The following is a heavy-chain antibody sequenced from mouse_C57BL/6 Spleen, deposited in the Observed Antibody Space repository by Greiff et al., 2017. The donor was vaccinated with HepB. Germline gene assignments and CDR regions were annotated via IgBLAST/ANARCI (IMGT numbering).Heavy chain of an antibody. CDR2: ISSGSSTI. D-gene: IGHD1-1*01. CDR3: ARPYYYGSSYGAMDY. CDR1: GFTFSDYG. V-gene: IGHV5-17*01. Sequence: EVKVVESGGGLVKPGGSLKLSCAASGFTFSDYGMHWVRQAPEKGLEWVAYISSGSSTIYYADTVKGRFTISRDNAKNTLFLQMTSLRSEDTAMYYCARPYYYGSSYGAMDYWGQGTSVTVSS. J-gene: IGHJ4*01.